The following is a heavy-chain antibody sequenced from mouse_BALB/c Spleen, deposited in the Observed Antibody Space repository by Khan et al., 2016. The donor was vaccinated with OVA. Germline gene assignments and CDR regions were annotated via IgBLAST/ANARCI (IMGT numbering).Heavy chain of an antibody. D-gene: IGHD2-10*01. J-gene: IGHJ4*01. Sequence: QMQLEESGPGLVAPSQSLSITCTVSGFSLTGFGVNWVRQPPGKGLEWLGMIWGDGSTDYNSALKSRLNLSKDNSKSQVFLKMNSLQTNDTARYYCARAYYGNYREAMDYWGQGTSVTVAS. CDR3: ARAYYGNYREAMDY. CDR1: GFSLTGFG. CDR2: IWGDGST. V-gene: IGHV2-6-7*01.